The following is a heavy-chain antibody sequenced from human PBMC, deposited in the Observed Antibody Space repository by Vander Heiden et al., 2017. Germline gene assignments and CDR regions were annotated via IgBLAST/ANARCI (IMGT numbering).Heavy chain of an antibody. CDR3: AKEGRYYYGSGTLDY. D-gene: IGHD3-10*01. Sequence: EVQLLESGGGLVQPGGSLRLTCPASGLPFSGDAMSWVRQVPGKGLEWVSALSGDGGRTYYADSVKGRFTISRDHSKNTLYLQMDTLRADDTAVYYCAKEGRYYYGSGTLDYWGQGTRVTVSS. CDR1: GLPFSGDA. CDR2: LSGDGGRT. V-gene: IGHV3-23*01. J-gene: IGHJ4*02.